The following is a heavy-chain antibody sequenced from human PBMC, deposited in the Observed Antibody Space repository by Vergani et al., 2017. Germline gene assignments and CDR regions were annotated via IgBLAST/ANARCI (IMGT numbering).Heavy chain of an antibody. Sequence: QVQLQESGPGLVKPSETLSLTCAVSGYSISSGYYWGWIRQPPGKGLEWIGSIYHSGSTYYNPSLKSRVTISVDTSKNQFSLKLSSVPAADTAVYYCASGVIGYSSSWYDWFDPWGQGTLVTVSS. CDR3: ASGVIGYSSSWYDWFDP. CDR2: IYHSGST. V-gene: IGHV4-38-2*01. D-gene: IGHD6-13*01. J-gene: IGHJ5*02. CDR1: GYSISSGYY.